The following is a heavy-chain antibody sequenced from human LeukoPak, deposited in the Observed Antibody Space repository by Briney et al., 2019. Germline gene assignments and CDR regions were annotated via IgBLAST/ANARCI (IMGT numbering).Heavy chain of an antibody. D-gene: IGHD6-13*01. CDR3: ARGGGYSSSWYEYYYGMDV. Sequence: SETLSLTCTVSGGSISSGSYYWSWIRQPAGKGLEWIGRIYTSGSTNYNPSLKSRVTMSVDTSKNQFSLKLSSVTAADTAVYYCARGGGYSSSWYEYYYGMDVWGQGTTVTVSS. V-gene: IGHV4-61*02. CDR2: IYTSGST. CDR1: GGSISSGSYY. J-gene: IGHJ6*02.